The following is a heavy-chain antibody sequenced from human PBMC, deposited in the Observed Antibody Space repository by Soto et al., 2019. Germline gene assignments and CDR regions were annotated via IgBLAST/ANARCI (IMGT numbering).Heavy chain of an antibody. J-gene: IGHJ6*02. CDR1: GYSFTTYW. D-gene: IGHD6-13*01. Sequence: GESLKISCKGSGYSFTTYWIGWVRQMPGKGLEWMGIIYAGDSDSRYSPSFQGQVTISADKSISTAYLQWSSLKASDTAMYYCARHGAASPYGMDVWGQGTTVTVSS. CDR3: ARHGAASPYGMDV. V-gene: IGHV5-51*01. CDR2: IYAGDSDS.